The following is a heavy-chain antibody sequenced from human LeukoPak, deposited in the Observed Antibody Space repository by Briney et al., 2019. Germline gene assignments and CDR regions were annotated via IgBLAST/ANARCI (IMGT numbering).Heavy chain of an antibody. Sequence: ASVKVSCKASGGTFSSYAISWVRQAPGQGLEWMGGIIPIFGTANYAQKFQGRVTITTDESTSTAYMELSSLRSEDTAVYCCARGRLYGDYSYWGQGTLVTVSS. J-gene: IGHJ4*02. CDR2: IIPIFGTA. D-gene: IGHD4-17*01. CDR3: ARGRLYGDYSY. V-gene: IGHV1-69*05. CDR1: GGTFSSYA.